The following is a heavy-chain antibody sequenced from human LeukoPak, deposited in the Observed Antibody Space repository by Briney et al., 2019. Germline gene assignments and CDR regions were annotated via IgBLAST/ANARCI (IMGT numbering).Heavy chain of an antibody. J-gene: IGHJ3*02. Sequence: ASVTVSCKPSGYTFTSYDINWVRQVPGQGLEWVGGMDGNSGKTAYAQNFLGRVTITRNSSISTAYMELSSLRSEDTAVYYCARLYYYASSGYDALDIWGQGTMVAVSS. CDR3: ARLYYYASSGYDALDI. V-gene: IGHV1-8*01. CDR2: MDGNSGKT. D-gene: IGHD3-22*01. CDR1: GYTFTSYD.